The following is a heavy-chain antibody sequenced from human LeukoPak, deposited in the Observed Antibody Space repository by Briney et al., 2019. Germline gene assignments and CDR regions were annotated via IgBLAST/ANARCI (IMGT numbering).Heavy chain of an antibody. CDR3: AREGFDILTGYSLYYFDY. CDR2: ISAYNDNT. D-gene: IGHD3-9*01. Sequence: GASVKVSCKASGYTFSRHGISWVRQAPGQGLEWMGWISAYNDNTNYAQKFQGRVTMTTDTSTSTAYMELRNLRYDDTALYYCAREGFDILTGYSLYYFDYWGQGTLVTVSS. CDR1: GYTFSRHG. V-gene: IGHV1-18*01. J-gene: IGHJ4*02.